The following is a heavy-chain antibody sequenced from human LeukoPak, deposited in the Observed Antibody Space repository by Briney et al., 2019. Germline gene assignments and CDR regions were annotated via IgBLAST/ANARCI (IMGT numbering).Heavy chain of an antibody. CDR2: ISSSSSYI. V-gene: IGHV3-21*04. CDR3: AKVAAEAHFDY. D-gene: IGHD6-25*01. CDR1: GFTFSSYS. J-gene: IGHJ4*02. Sequence: GGSLRLSCAASGFTFSSYSMNWVRQAPGKGLEWVSSISSSSSYIYYADSVKGRFTISKDNSKNTLYLQMNSLRAEDTAVYYCAKVAAEAHFDYWGQGTLVTVSS.